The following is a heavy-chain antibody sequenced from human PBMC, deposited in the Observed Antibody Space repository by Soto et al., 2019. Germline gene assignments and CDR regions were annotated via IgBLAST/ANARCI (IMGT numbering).Heavy chain of an antibody. J-gene: IGHJ6*02. CDR1: GFTFSSYA. CDR3: ARYIPGVRYYGMDV. V-gene: IGHV3-23*01. CDR2: IGESGTPT. D-gene: IGHD2-2*01. Sequence: GGSLRLSCAASGFTFSSYAMKWVRQAPGKGLEWVSLIGESGTPTYYADSVRGRFTISRGNSGNTLFLEMYSLRAEDTAVYYCARYIPGVRYYGMDVWGQGTTVTVSS.